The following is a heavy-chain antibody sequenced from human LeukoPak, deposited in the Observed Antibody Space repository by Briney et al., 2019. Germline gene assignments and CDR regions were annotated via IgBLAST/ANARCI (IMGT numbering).Heavy chain of an antibody. CDR3: AKAQSSGYFRSGDS. CDR1: GFTFSSYA. V-gene: IGHV3-23*01. D-gene: IGHD3-22*01. CDR2: ISGSGSST. Sequence: PGGSLRLSCAASGFTFSSYAMSWVRQAPGKGLEWVSVISGSGSSTYADSVKGRFTISRDNSKNTLYPQMNSLRADDTAVYYCAKAQSSGYFRSGDSWGQGTLVTVSS. J-gene: IGHJ4*02.